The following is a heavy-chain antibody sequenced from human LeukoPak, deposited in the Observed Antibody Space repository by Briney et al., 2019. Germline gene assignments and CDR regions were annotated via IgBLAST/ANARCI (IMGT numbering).Heavy chain of an antibody. CDR3: AKNQGQWLVPVDY. J-gene: IGHJ4*02. Sequence: PGGSLRLSCAASGFTFSSYEMNWVRQAPGKGLEWVSYISSSGSTIYYADSVKGRSTISRDNAKNSLYLQMNSLRAEDTALYYCAKNQGQWLVPVDYWGQGTLVTVSS. V-gene: IGHV3-48*03. CDR2: ISSSGSTI. CDR1: GFTFSSYE. D-gene: IGHD6-19*01.